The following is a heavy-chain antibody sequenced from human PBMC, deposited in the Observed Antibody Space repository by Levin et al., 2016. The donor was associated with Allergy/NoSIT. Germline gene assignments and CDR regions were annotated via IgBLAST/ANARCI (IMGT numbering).Heavy chain of an antibody. CDR2: ISYDGSNK. V-gene: IGHV3-30-3*01. D-gene: IGHD3-22*01. Sequence: RQAPGKGLEWVAVISYDGSNKYYADSVKGRFTISRDNSKNTLYLQMNSLRAEDTAVYYCARDYYDSSGYLDYWGQGTLVTVSS. CDR3: ARDYYDSSGYLDY. J-gene: IGHJ4*02.